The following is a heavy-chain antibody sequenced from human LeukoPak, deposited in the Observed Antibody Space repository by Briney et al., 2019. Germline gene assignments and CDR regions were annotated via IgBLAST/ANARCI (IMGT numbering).Heavy chain of an antibody. CDR1: GYTFTGYY. J-gene: IGHJ4*02. Sequence: ASVKVSCKASGYTFTGYYMHWVRQAPGQGLEWMGWINPNSGNTNYAQKLQGRVTMTTDTSTSTAYMELRSLTSDDTAVYYCARVGAYCTSTSCLDYWGQGTLVTVSS. CDR3: ARVGAYCTSTSCLDY. CDR2: INPNSGNT. D-gene: IGHD2-2*01. V-gene: IGHV1-18*04.